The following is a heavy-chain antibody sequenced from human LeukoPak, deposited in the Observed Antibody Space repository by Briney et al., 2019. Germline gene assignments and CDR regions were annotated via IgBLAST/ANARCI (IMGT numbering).Heavy chain of an antibody. CDR1: GGSVSGYY. CDR3: ARVGTGTIDY. Sequence: QVQLQESGPGLVKPSETLALTCTVSGGSVSGYYWGWIRQPPGKGLEWFGYIYYSGSTNYHPSLKSRVTISVDTSKNQFSLKLSSVTAADTGFYYCARVGTGTIDYWGQGTLVTVSS. J-gene: IGHJ4*02. D-gene: IGHD1-1*01. CDR2: IYYSGST. V-gene: IGHV4-59*02.